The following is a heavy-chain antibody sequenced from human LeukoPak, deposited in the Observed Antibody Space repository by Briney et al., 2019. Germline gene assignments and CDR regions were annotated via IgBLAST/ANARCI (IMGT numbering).Heavy chain of an antibody. Sequence: GGSLRLSCAASEFTFDDYAMHWVRQAPGKGLEWVSGISWNSGSIGYADSVKGRFTISRDNAKNSLYLQMDSLRPEDTALYYCAKVDDSSGYGYDYWGQGTLVTVSS. V-gene: IGHV3-9*01. J-gene: IGHJ4*02. D-gene: IGHD3-22*01. CDR3: AKVDDSSGYGYDY. CDR2: ISWNSGSI. CDR1: EFTFDDYA.